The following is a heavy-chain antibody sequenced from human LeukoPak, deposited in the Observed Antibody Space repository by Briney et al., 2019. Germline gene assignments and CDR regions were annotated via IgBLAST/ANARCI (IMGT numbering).Heavy chain of an antibody. CDR3: ARGNYDILTGYYRFDY. V-gene: IGHV4-61*02. D-gene: IGHD3-9*01. J-gene: IGHJ4*02. Sequence: PSQTLSLTCTVAGGSISSGSYYWSWIRQPAGKGLEWIGRIYTSGSTNYNPSLKSRVTISVDTSKNQFSLKLSSVTAADTAVYYCARGNYDILTGYYRFDYWGQGTLVTVSS. CDR1: GGSISSGSYY. CDR2: IYTSGST.